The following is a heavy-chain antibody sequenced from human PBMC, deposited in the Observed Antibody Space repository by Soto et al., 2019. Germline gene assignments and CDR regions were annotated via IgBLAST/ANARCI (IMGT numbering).Heavy chain of an antibody. Sequence: GGSLRLSCAASGFTFSSYSMNWVRQAPGKGLEWLSHITSSGSPIYYADSVKGRFTISRDNGKDSLYLQMNSLRAEDTAVYYCARGLCPDCYSIDCWGQGTLVTVSS. V-gene: IGHV3-48*01. CDR3: ARGLCPDCYSIDC. CDR1: GFTFSSYS. J-gene: IGHJ4*02. D-gene: IGHD2-21*02. CDR2: ITSSGSPI.